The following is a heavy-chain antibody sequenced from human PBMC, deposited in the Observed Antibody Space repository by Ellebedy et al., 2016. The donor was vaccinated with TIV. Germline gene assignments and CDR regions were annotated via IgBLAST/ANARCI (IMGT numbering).Heavy chain of an antibody. CDR1: GYTFTSFC. J-gene: IGHJ6*03. V-gene: IGHV1-18*01. D-gene: IGHD6-6*01. Sequence: ASVKVSXXASGYTFTSFCLSWVRQAPGQGLEWMGWISAYNGDINYAQNFQGRVAMTTDTATSTVYVDLRSLRSDDTAVYYCARVSVDVVIGYHYFYMDIWGKGTTVTVS. CDR2: ISAYNGDI. CDR3: ARVSVDVVIGYHYFYMDI.